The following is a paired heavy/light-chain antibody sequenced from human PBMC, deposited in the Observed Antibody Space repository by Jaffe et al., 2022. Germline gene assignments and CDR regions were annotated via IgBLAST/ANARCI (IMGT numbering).Heavy chain of an antibody. D-gene: IGHD5-18*01. CDR1: EFTFSIYW. J-gene: IGHJ4*02. Sequence: EVQLVESGGGLVQSGGSLRLSCAASEFTFSIYWMHWIRQAPGKGLVWVSRIKSDGSDISYADSVKGRFTVSRDNAKNTLHLQMNSLRAEDTAVYYCVRGYSYALDYWGQGTLVTVSS. CDR2: IKSDGSDI. V-gene: IGHV3-74*01. CDR3: VRGYSYALDY.
Light chain of an antibody. CDR3: QQSYSTPYT. Sequence: DIQMTQSPSSLSASVGDRVTISCRASQSISSYLNWYQYKPGKAPELLIFGAASLQRGVPSRFSGSASGTDFTLTISSLQPEDFATYYCQQSYSTPYTFGQGTKLEI. J-gene: IGKJ2*01. CDR1: QSISSY. CDR2: GAA. V-gene: IGKV1-39*01.